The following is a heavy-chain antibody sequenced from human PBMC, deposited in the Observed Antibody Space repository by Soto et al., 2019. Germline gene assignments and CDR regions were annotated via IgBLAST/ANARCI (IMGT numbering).Heavy chain of an antibody. CDR3: TSSLTGYYNYAFDI. D-gene: IGHD3-9*01. V-gene: IGHV3-49*03. J-gene: IGHJ3*02. CDR2: IRSKAYGGTT. Sequence: GGSLRLSCTASGFTFGDYAMSWFRQAPGKGLEWVGFIRSKAYGGTTEYAASVKGRFTISRDDSKSIAYLQMNSLKTEDTAVYYCTSSLTGYYNYAFDIWRQGTMVTVSS. CDR1: GFTFGDYA.